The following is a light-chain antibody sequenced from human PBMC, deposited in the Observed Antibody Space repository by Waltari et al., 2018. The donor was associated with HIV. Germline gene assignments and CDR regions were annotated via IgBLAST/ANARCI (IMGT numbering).Light chain of an antibody. CDR1: SPTIGRNI. Sequence: QTVLNPPPPASGTPGQWVNISCSGSSPTIGRNIVNLSQQFPGTAPKVLIDKNDQRPSGVPDRFSGSKSGTSASLAISGLQSEDEADYYCAAWDDSLNGPKWVFGGGTKLTVL. J-gene: IGLJ3*02. V-gene: IGLV1-44*01. CDR3: AAWDDSLNGPKWV. CDR2: KND.